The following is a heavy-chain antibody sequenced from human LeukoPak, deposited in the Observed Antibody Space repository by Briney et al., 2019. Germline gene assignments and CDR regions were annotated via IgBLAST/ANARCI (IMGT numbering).Heavy chain of an antibody. CDR2: IYHSGST. CDR3: ARGGDTTVVTLDY. D-gene: IGHD4-23*01. CDR1: GGSISSGGYS. J-gene: IGHJ4*02. V-gene: IGHV4-30-2*01. Sequence: SQTLSLTCAVSGGSISSGGYSWSWIRQPPGKGLEWIGYIYHSGSTYYNPSLKSRVTISVDRSKNQFSLKLSSVTAADTAVYYCARGGDTTVVTLDYWGQGTLVTVSS.